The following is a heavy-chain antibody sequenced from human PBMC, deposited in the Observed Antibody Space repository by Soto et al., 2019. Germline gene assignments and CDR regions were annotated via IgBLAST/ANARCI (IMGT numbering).Heavy chain of an antibody. V-gene: IGHV1-69*06. Sequence: SVKVSCKASGGTFSSYAISWVRQAPGQGLEWMGGIIPIFGTANYAQKFQGRVTMTEDTSTDTAYMELSSLRSEDTAVYYCATDFPREWALDYWGQGTMVTVSS. CDR1: GGTFSSYA. J-gene: IGHJ4*02. D-gene: IGHD1-26*01. CDR2: IIPIFGTA. CDR3: ATDFPREWALDY.